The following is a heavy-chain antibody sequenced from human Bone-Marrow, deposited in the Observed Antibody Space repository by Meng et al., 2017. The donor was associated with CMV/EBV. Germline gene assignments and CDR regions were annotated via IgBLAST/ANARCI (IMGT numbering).Heavy chain of an antibody. Sequence: SVKVSCKASGGTFSSYAISWVRQAPGQGLEWMGGIIPILGIANYAQKFQGRVTITADKSTSTAYMELSSLRSEDTAVYYCARDHESIAARLYYGMDVWGQGTTVPVSS. CDR2: IIPILGIA. CDR1: GGTFSSYA. D-gene: IGHD6-6*01. J-gene: IGHJ6*02. CDR3: ARDHESIAARLYYGMDV. V-gene: IGHV1-69*10.